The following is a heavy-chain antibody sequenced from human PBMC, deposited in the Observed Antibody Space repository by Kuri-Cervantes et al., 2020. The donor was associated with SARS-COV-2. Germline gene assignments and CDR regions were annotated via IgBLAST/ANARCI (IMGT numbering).Heavy chain of an antibody. CDR2: INPNSGGT. CDR1: GFTFSTSA. J-gene: IGHJ6*02. CDR3: ARDLDSSGYGYYYYGMDV. V-gene: IGHV1-2*04. Sequence: ASVKVSCKTSGFTFSTSAVQWVRQAPGQGLEWMGWINPNSGGTNYAQKFQGWVTMTRDTSISTAYMELSRLRSDDTAVYYCARDLDSSGYGYYYYGMDVWGQGTTVTVSS. D-gene: IGHD3-22*01.